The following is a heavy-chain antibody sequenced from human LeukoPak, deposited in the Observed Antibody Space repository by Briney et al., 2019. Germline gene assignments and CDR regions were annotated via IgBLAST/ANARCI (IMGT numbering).Heavy chain of an antibody. V-gene: IGHV4-59*01. J-gene: IGHJ4*02. CDR2: IYYSGST. Sequence: PSETLSLTCTVSGGSISSYYWSWIRQPPGKGLEWIGYIYYSGSTNYNPSLKSRVTISVDTSKNQFSLKLSSVTAADTAVYYCARAIVGSSWYGAFGYWGQGTLVTVSS. CDR3: ARAIVGSSWYGAFGY. CDR1: GGSISSYY. D-gene: IGHD6-13*01.